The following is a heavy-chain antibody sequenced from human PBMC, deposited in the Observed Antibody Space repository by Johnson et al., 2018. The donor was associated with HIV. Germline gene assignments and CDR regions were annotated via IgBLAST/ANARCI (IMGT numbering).Heavy chain of an antibody. CDR2: IYSGGST. CDR1: GFTVSSNY. Sequence: VQLVESGGGLVKPGGSLRLSCAASGFTVSSNYMSWVRQAPGKGLEWVSIIYSGGSTYYTDSGKCRFTISRDNSKNTLYLQMNSLSAEDTAVYYCARERNMIVVDDDAFDIWGQGTMVTVSS. J-gene: IGHJ3*02. V-gene: IGHV3-66*02. D-gene: IGHD3-22*01. CDR3: ARERNMIVVDDDAFDI.